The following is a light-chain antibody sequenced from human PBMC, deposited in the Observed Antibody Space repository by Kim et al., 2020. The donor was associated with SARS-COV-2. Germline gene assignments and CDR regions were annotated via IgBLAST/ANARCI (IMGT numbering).Light chain of an antibody. V-gene: IGLV2-18*02. Sequence: TSTCTGTTSDVGSYNHVYRYKNAPGTAPKRMIVEVSNRPSGVPERFSGSKSGNTDSLTISELKAEEEADYYCSSYTTYSNFVFGTRSKVAVL. CDR3: SSYTTYSNFV. CDR1: TSDVGSYNH. J-gene: IGLJ1*01. CDR2: EVS.